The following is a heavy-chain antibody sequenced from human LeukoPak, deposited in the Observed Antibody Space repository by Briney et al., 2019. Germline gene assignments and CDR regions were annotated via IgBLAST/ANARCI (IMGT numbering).Heavy chain of an antibody. J-gene: IGHJ4*02. Sequence: SETLSLTCTVSGGSISSYYWSWIRQPPGKGLEWIGYIYYSGSTNYNPSLKSRVTISVDTSKNQFSLKLSSVTAADTAVYYCARGIGMITFGGATAGDYFDYWGQGTLVTVSS. V-gene: IGHV4-59*01. CDR3: ARGIGMITFGGATAGDYFDY. CDR1: GGSISSYY. CDR2: IYYSGST. D-gene: IGHD3-16*01.